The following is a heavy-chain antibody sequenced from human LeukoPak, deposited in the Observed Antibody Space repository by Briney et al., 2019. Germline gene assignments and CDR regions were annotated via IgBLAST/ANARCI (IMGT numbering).Heavy chain of an antibody. CDR3: ARDSLDIVVVPAAPEGTDYYYYYGMDV. CDR1: GFTFSSYS. CDR2: ISSSSSYI. Sequence: GGSLRLSCAASGFTFSSYSMNWVRQAPGKGLEWVSSISSSSSYIYYADSVKGRFTISRDNAKNSLYLQMNSLRAEDTAVYYCARDSLDIVVVPAAPEGTDYYYYYGMDVWGKGTTVTVSS. D-gene: IGHD2-2*01. V-gene: IGHV3-21*01. J-gene: IGHJ6*04.